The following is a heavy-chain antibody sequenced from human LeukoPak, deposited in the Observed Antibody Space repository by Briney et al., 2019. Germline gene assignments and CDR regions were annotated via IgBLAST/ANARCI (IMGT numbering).Heavy chain of an antibody. V-gene: IGHV4-59*01. J-gene: IGHJ4*02. D-gene: IGHD6-13*01. CDR2: IYYSGST. CDR3: VRNAGDY. Sequence: PSENLSLTCTISGGSIGSYYWSWIRQPPGKGLEWIGYIYYSGSTNYNPSLKSRVTMSVDTSKNQFSLKLSSVTAADTAVYYCVRNAGDYWGQGTLVTVSS. CDR1: GGSIGSYY.